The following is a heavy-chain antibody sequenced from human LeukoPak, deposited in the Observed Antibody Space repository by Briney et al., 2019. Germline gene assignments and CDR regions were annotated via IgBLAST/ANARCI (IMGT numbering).Heavy chain of an antibody. Sequence: GGSLRPSCAASGFTFHDYAMHWVRQAPGMGLAWVSLITGDGSNTYYAASVKGRFTISRDNSKNSLYLQMNSLRVEDTAVYYCARDYDGVRGHWWGQGTLVTVSS. CDR3: ARDYDGVRGHW. J-gene: IGHJ4*02. CDR1: GFTFHDYA. D-gene: IGHD2-8*01. CDR2: ITGDGSNT. V-gene: IGHV3-43*02.